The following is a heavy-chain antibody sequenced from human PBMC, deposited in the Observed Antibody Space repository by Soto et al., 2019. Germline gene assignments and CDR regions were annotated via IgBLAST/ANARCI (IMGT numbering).Heavy chain of an antibody. CDR2: IYYSGST. CDR3: ARGDLYYYDSSGYNHAFDI. Sequence: SETLSLTCTVSGGSISSYYWSWIRQPPGKGLEWIGYIYYSGSTNYNPSLKSRVTISVDTSKNQFSLKLSSVTAADTAVYYCARGDLYYYDSSGYNHAFDIWGQGTMVTVSS. D-gene: IGHD3-22*01. J-gene: IGHJ3*02. CDR1: GGSISSYY. V-gene: IGHV4-59*12.